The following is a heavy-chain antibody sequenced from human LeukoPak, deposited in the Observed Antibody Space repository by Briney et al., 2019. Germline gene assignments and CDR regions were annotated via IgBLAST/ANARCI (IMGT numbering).Heavy chain of an antibody. V-gene: IGHV3-30*04. CDR2: ISYDGSNK. Sequence: GGSLRLSCAASGFTFSSYAMHWVRQAPGKGLEWVAVISYDGSNKYYADSVKGRFTISRDNSKNTLYLQMNSLRAEDTAVYYCARDRTMVRGVGPEVYYGMDVWGKGTTVTVSS. D-gene: IGHD3-10*01. J-gene: IGHJ6*04. CDR3: ARDRTMVRGVGPEVYYGMDV. CDR1: GFTFSSYA.